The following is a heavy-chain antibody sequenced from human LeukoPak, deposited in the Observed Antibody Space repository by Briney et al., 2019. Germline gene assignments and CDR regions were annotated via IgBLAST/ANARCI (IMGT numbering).Heavy chain of an antibody. D-gene: IGHD5-18*01. Sequence: TGGSLRLSCAASGFTFSSHLMHWVRQAPGKGLVWVSRISSDGTYTIYADSVRGRFTISRDNAKNTLYLQMNSLRAEDTAVYYCAKDHGYGQQGYWGQGTLVTVSS. V-gene: IGHV3-74*01. CDR2: ISSDGTYT. CDR3: AKDHGYGQQGY. CDR1: GFTFSSHL. J-gene: IGHJ4*02.